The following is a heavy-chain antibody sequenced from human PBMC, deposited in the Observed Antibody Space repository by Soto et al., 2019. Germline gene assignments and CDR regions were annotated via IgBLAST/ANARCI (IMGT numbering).Heavy chain of an antibody. CDR1: GGTFSSYA. V-gene: IGHV1-69*01. Sequence: QVQLVQSGAEVKKPGSSVKVSCKASGGTFSSYAISWVRQAPGQGLEWMGGIIPIFGTANYAQKFQGRGTITADESTSTAYMELSSLRSEDTAVYYCARGYYDSSGYYLHFDYWGQGTLVTVSS. CDR2: IIPIFGTA. CDR3: ARGYYDSSGYYLHFDY. D-gene: IGHD3-22*01. J-gene: IGHJ4*02.